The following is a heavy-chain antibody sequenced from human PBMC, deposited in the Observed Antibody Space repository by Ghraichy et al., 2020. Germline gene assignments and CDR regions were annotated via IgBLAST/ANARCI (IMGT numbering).Heavy chain of an antibody. V-gene: IGHV3-23*01. J-gene: IGHJ4*02. CDR2: ISGSGGTT. CDR1: GFTFSSYA. Sequence: GGSLRLSCAASGFTFSSYAMSWVRQAPGKGLEWISAISGSGGTTYHADSVKGRFTISRSNSQNTLYLQMNSLRAEDTAVYYCAKETSTYDFWSAYDYWGQGALVTVSS. D-gene: IGHD3-3*01. CDR3: AKETSTYDFWSAYDY.